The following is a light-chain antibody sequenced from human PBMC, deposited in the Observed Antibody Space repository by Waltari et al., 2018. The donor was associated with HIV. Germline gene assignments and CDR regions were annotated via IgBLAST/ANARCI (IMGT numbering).Light chain of an antibody. CDR3: LLSYAGARPWV. J-gene: IGLJ3*02. Sequence: QAVVTQEPSLTVSPGGTVTPTCGPSTGPVTSGHHPYWFQKRPGQAPRTLIYDTTNKHSWTPARFSGSLLGGKAALTLSGAQPEDEAEYYCLLSYAGARPWVFGGGTKLTVL. CDR1: TGPVTSGHH. V-gene: IGLV7-46*01. CDR2: DTT.